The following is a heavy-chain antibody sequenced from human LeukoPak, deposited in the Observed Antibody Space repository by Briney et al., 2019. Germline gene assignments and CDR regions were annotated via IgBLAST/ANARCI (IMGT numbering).Heavy chain of an antibody. D-gene: IGHD6-19*01. J-gene: IGHJ1*01. CDR2: IHPNSGDT. Sequence: ASVKVSCKASGYTFTGYYLHWVRQAPGQGFEWMGWIHPNSGDTNYAQKFQGRVTMTRDTSIGTAYMELSSLRSDDTAVYYCARLAAVPGWGQGTLVTVSS. V-gene: IGHV1-2*02. CDR1: GYTFTGYY. CDR3: ARLAAVPG.